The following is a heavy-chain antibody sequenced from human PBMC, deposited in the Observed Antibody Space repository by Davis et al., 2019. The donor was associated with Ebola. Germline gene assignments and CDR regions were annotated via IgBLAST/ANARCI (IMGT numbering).Heavy chain of an antibody. CDR1: GYTFTGYY. D-gene: IGHD2-2*01. J-gene: IGHJ5*02. Sequence: ASVKVSCKASGYTFTGYYMHWVRQAPGQGLEWMGWINPNSGGTNYAQKFQGWVTMTRDTSISTAYMELSSLRSEDTAVYYCAAVTGDCSSTSCYVEGWFDPWGQGTLVTVSS. V-gene: IGHV1-2*04. CDR2: INPNSGGT. CDR3: AAVTGDCSSTSCYVEGWFDP.